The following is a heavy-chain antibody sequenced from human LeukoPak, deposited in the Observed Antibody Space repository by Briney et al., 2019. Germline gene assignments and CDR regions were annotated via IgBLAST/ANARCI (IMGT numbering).Heavy chain of an antibody. CDR1: GFAFSSYA. CDR3: AKDSSGTLFWFDP. CDR2: IMFDGANK. V-gene: IGHV3-33*06. Sequence: AGGSLRLSCAASGFAFSSYAMHWVRQAPGKGLEWVAVIMFDGANKYYADSVKGRFTISRDTSKNTLYLQMKSLRAEDTAVYYCAKDSSGTLFWFDPWGQGTLVTVSS. J-gene: IGHJ5*02. D-gene: IGHD6-13*01.